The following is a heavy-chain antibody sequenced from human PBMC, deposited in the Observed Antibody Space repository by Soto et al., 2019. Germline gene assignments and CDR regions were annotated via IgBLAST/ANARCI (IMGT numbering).Heavy chain of an antibody. V-gene: IGHV3-48*02. J-gene: IGHJ6*02. CDR2: ISRSSTGI. D-gene: IGHD3-10*01. CDR1: GFTFSLYS. Sequence: EVQLVESGGGLVQPGGSLRLSCAASGFTFSLYSMSWVRQAPGKGLEWVSYISRSSTGIHYADSVKGRFTISRDDATHSMHLQMTRLRDGDTAVYYCARAVTWGLDVWGQGTTVSIS. CDR3: ARAVTWGLDV.